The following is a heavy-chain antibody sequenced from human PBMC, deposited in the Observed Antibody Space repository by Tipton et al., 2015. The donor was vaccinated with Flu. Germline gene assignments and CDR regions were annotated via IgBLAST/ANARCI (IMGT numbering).Heavy chain of an antibody. D-gene: IGHD5-12*01. CDR2: INHSGST. CDR3: ARGSGYRKSYLDS. Sequence: LRLSCAVYGGSFSGYYWSWIRQPPGKGLGWIGEINHSGSTNYNPSLKSRVTISVDTSKNQFSLRLSSVTAADTAVYYCARGSGYRKSYLDSWGQGTVVSVSS. J-gene: IGHJ4*02. V-gene: IGHV4-34*01. CDR1: GGSFSGYY.